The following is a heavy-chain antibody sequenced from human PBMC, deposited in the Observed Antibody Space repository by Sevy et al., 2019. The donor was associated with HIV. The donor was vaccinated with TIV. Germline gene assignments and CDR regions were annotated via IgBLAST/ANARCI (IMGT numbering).Heavy chain of an antibody. V-gene: IGHV5-51*01. J-gene: IGHJ4*02. CDR1: GYSFTSHW. CDR3: ATSRSGYFDSSGYYIY. Sequence: GESLKISCKGSGYSFTSHWIGWVRHMPGKGLEWMGIIYPDDSETRYSPSFQGQVTFSADKSISTAYLQWSSLKASDTAMYYSATSRSGYFDSSGYYIYWGQGTMVTVSS. D-gene: IGHD3-22*01. CDR2: IYPDDSET.